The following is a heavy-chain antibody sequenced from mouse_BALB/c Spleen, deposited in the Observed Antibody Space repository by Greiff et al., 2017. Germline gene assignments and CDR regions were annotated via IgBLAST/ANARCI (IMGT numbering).Heavy chain of an antibody. CDR3: ARSEEVRQGAWFAY. D-gene: IGHD2-14*01. CDR1: GYTFTSYV. J-gene: IGHJ3*01. Sequence: VQLKESGPELVKPGASVKMSCKASGYTFTSYVMHWVKQKPGQGLEWIGYINPYNDGTKYNEKFKGKATLTSDKSSSTAYMELSSLTSEDSAVYYCARSEEVRQGAWFAYWGQGTLVTVSA. CDR2: INPYNDGT. V-gene: IGHV1-14*01.